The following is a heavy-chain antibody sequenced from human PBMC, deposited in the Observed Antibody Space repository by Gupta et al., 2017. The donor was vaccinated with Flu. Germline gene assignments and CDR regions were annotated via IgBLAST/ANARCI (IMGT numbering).Heavy chain of an antibody. V-gene: IGHV1-3*01. D-gene: IGHD7-27*01. Sequence: QVQLVQSGAKVRKPGASVKISCETSGYTFAWYAVHWVRQAPGQRPEWMGWIHGGDGRTEYSQKFQGRFTITRDTSASTAHMELSRLRFEDTAIYYCARNRGTGDLDHWGQGTLVTVSS. CDR3: ARNRGTGDLDH. J-gene: IGHJ4*01. CDR1: GYTFAWYA. CDR2: IHGGDGRT.